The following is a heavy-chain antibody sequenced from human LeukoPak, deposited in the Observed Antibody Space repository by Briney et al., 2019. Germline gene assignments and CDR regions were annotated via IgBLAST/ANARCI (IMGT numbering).Heavy chain of an antibody. J-gene: IGHJ4*02. Sequence: GRSLRLSCAASGFTFSSYGMHWVRQAPGKGLEWVAVIWYDGSNKYCADSVKGRFTISRDNSKNTLYLQMNSLRAEDTAVYYCARELIAAAGTPYFDYWGQGTLVTVSS. CDR2: IWYDGSNK. CDR3: ARELIAAAGTPYFDY. V-gene: IGHV3-33*01. CDR1: GFTFSSYG. D-gene: IGHD6-13*01.